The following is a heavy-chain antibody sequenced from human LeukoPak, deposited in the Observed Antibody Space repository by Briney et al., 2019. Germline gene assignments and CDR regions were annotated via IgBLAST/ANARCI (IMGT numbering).Heavy chain of an antibody. V-gene: IGHV4-61*02. CDR3: ARVGYCSGDTCLNWFDP. CDR1: GGSISSGSYY. Sequence: SETLSLTCTVSGGSISSGSYYWSWIRQPAGKGLEWIGRIYTSGSTNYNPSLKSRVTISVDTSKNQFSLQLRSVTAADTALYYCARVGYCSGDTCLNWFDPWGRGTLVTVSS. D-gene: IGHD2-15*01. J-gene: IGHJ5*02. CDR2: IYTSGST.